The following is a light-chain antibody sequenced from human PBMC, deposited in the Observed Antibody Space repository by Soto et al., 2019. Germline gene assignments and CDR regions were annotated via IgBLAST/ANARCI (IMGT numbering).Light chain of an antibody. Sequence: DFQMTHSPSTRSASVGYIVTITFLSIQNIRSRLAWFQQKPGKAPKLLIYDASSLESGVPQRFSGSGSGTEFTLTISSLQPDDFATYYCQQYNSYSGTFGQGTKVDI. J-gene: IGKJ1*01. CDR3: QQYNSYSGT. CDR1: QNIRSR. V-gene: IGKV1-5*01. CDR2: DAS.